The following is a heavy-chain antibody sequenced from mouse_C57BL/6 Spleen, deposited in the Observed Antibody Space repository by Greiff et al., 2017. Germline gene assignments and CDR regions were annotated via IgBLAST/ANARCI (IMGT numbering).Heavy chain of an antibody. CDR1: GYTFTSYW. V-gene: IGHV1-53*01. D-gene: IGHD3-2*02. CDR3: ARGAQATLAWFAY. J-gene: IGHJ3*01. CDR2: INPSNGGT. Sequence: QVQLQQPGTELVKPGASVKLSCKASGYTFTSYWMHWVKQRPGQGLEWIGNINPSNGGTNYNEKFKSKATLTVAKSSSTAYMQLSSLTSEDSAVYYCARGAQATLAWFAYWGQGTLVTVSA.